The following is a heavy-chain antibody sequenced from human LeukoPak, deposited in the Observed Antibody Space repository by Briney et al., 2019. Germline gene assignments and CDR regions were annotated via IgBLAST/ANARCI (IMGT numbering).Heavy chain of an antibody. CDR2: IYHSGST. D-gene: IGHD1-1*01. CDR1: SGSISSSNW. V-gene: IGHV4-4*02. CDR3: ARDGNGSSDAFDI. J-gene: IGHJ3*02. Sequence: SETLSLTCAVSSGSISSSNWWSWVRQPPGKGLEWIGEIYHSGSTNYNPSLKSRVTISVDKSKNQFSLKLSSVTAADTAVYYCARDGNGSSDAFDIWGQGTMVTVSS.